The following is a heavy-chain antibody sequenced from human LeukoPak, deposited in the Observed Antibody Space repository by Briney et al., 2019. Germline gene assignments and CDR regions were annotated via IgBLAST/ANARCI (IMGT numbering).Heavy chain of an antibody. Sequence: GGSLRLSCAASGFTFSSYGMHWVRQAPGKGLEWVAVIWYDGSNKYYADSVKGRFTISRDNSKNTLYLQMNSLRAEDTAVYYCARDLDDSSGYLDYWGQGTLVTVSS. J-gene: IGHJ4*02. CDR3: ARDLDDSSGYLDY. V-gene: IGHV3-33*01. CDR2: IWYDGSNK. CDR1: GFTFSSYG. D-gene: IGHD3-22*01.